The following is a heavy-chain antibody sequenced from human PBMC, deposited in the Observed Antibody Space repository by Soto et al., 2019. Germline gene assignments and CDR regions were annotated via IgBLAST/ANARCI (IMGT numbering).Heavy chain of an antibody. CDR2: ISYYGSNK. V-gene: IGHV3-30-3*01. J-gene: IGHJ3*01. Sequence: PWGSLRLSCAASGFTFSSYAMHWVRQAPGKGLEWVAVISYYGSNKYYADSVKGRLTISRDNSKNTMYLQMNSVRAEDTAVYYCERLQSSGSYYGLWGQGTMVTVSS. CDR1: GFTFSSYA. D-gene: IGHD1-26*01. CDR3: ERLQSSGSYYGL.